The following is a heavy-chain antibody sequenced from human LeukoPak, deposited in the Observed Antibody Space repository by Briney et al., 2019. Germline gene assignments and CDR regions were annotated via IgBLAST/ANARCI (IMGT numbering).Heavy chain of an antibody. Sequence: PGGSLRLSCAASGFTFSSYWMHWVRQAPGKGLVWVSRINSDGSSTSYADSVKGRFTISRDNAKNTLYLQMNSPRAEDTAVYYCAREAEAEALGYWGQGTLVTVSS. J-gene: IGHJ4*02. CDR3: AREAEAEALGY. CDR2: INSDGSST. CDR1: GFTFSSYW. V-gene: IGHV3-74*01.